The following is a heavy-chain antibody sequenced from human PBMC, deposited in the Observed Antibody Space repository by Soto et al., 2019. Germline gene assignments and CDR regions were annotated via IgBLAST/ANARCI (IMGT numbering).Heavy chain of an antibody. V-gene: IGHV4-61*08. CDR2: IYYSGST. CDR1: GGSISSRGYS. CDR3: ARDGWFYYFEW. D-gene: IGHD3-10*01. Sequence: PSETLSLTCAVSGGSISSRGYSWSCIRQPPGKGLEWIGYIYYSGSTNYNPSLKSRVTISVDTSKNQFSLKLCSVTAADTVVYYCARDGWFYYFEWWGQGTLVTASS. J-gene: IGHJ4*02.